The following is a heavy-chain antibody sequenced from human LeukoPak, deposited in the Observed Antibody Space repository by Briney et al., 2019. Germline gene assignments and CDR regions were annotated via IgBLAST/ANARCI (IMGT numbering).Heavy chain of an antibody. CDR3: AKDLLYSDVWGSYRPNPLDY. CDR2: ISYDGSNK. J-gene: IGHJ4*02. CDR1: GFTFSSYG. V-gene: IGHV3-30*18. D-gene: IGHD3-16*02. Sequence: PGGSLRLSCAASGFTFSSYGMHWVRQAPGKGLEWVAVISYDGSNKYYADSVKGRFTISRDNPKNTLYLQMNSLRAEDTAVYYCAKDLLYSDVWGSYRPNPLDYWGQGTLVTVSS.